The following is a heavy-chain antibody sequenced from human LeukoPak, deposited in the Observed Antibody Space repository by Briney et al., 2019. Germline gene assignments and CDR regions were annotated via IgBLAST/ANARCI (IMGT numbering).Heavy chain of an antibody. CDR2: ISYDGSNK. D-gene: IGHD3-3*01. J-gene: IGHJ4*02. V-gene: IGHV3-30*18. CDR3: AKGYDFWSGPVDY. Sequence: GGSLRLSCAASGFTFSSYGMHWVRQAPGKGLEWVAVISYDGSNKYYADSVKGRFTISRDNSKNTLYLQMNSLRAEDTAVYYCAKGYDFWSGPVDYWGQGTQVTVSS. CDR1: GFTFSSYG.